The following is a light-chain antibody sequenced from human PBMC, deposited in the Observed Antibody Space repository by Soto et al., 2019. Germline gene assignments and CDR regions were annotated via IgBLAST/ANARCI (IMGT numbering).Light chain of an antibody. CDR3: QQYGSSLFT. V-gene: IGKV3-20*01. Sequence: DIVLTQSPGTLSLSPGERATLSCRASQSVSSKYLAWYQQKPGQAPRVLIYGTSIRASGVPERFSGGGSGTDFTLTITRREPEDFAVYYCQQYGSSLFTFGPGTKVDCK. CDR2: GTS. CDR1: QSVSSKY. J-gene: IGKJ3*01.